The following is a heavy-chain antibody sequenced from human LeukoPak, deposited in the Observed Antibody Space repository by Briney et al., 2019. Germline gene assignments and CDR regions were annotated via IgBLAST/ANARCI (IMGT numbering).Heavy chain of an antibody. CDR1: GFTFSSYS. CDR3: ARPILEWLNWFDP. D-gene: IGHD3-3*01. J-gene: IGHJ5*02. V-gene: IGHV3-21*01. CDR2: ISSSSSYI. Sequence: GGSLRLSCAASGFTFSSYSMNWVRQAPGKGLEWVSSISSSSSYIYYADSVKGRFTISRDNAKNSLYLQMNSLGAEDTAVYYCARPILEWLNWFDPWGQGTLVTVSS.